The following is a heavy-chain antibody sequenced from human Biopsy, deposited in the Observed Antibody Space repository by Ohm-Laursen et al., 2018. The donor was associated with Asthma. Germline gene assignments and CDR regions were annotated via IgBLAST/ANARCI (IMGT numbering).Heavy chain of an antibody. Sequence: RSLRLSCSASGFTFDDYAMHWVRQAPGKGLEWVSGISWNSGSIGYADSVKGRFTISRDNAKNSLYLQMNSLRAEDTALYYCAKDSSGYYLNYFDYWGQGTLVTVSS. D-gene: IGHD3-22*01. CDR1: GFTFDDYA. CDR3: AKDSSGYYLNYFDY. J-gene: IGHJ4*02. V-gene: IGHV3-9*01. CDR2: ISWNSGSI.